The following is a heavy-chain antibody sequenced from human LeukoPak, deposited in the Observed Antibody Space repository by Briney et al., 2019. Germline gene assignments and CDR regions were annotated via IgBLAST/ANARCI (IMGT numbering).Heavy chain of an antibody. CDR2: INPNSGGT. J-gene: IGHJ4*02. Sequence: GASVTVSCKASGYTFTGYYMHWVRQAPGQGLEWMGWINPNSGGTNYAQKFQGRVTMTRDTSISTAYMELSRLRSDDTAVYYCARSPVGRQQLSYWGQGTLGSVSS. D-gene: IGHD6-13*01. CDR1: GYTFTGYY. CDR3: ARSPVGRQQLSY. V-gene: IGHV1-2*02.